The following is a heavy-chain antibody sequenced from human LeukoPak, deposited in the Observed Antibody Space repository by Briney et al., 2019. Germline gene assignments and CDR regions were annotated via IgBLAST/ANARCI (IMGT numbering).Heavy chain of an antibody. Sequence: GGSLRLSCAASGFTFNNYVMSWVRQAPGKGLEWVSGISGSAGTTYYADSVRGRFTISRDNSKNTLYLQMTSLRAGDTAVFYCAKSTSEDYLNDAFDIWGQGTMVTVSS. CDR3: AKSTSEDYLNDAFDI. D-gene: IGHD4-11*01. J-gene: IGHJ3*02. CDR2: ISGSAGTT. V-gene: IGHV3-23*01. CDR1: GFTFNNYV.